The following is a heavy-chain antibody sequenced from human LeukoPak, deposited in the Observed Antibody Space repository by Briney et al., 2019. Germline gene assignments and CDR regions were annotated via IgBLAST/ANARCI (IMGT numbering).Heavy chain of an antibody. CDR1: GFTFSSSA. CDR2: MSSSGGST. D-gene: IGHD3-16*02. Sequence: PGGTLRLSCAASGFTFSSSAMSWVRQAPGKGLEWVTSMSSSGGSTYYADSVKGRFTISRDNSKKTLYLQMNSLRAEDTAVYYCAKWGLSRFDYWGQGTLVTVSS. J-gene: IGHJ4*02. V-gene: IGHV3-23*01. CDR3: AKWGLSRFDY.